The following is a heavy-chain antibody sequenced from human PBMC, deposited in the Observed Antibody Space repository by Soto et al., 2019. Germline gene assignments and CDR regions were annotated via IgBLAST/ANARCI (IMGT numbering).Heavy chain of an antibody. CDR2: TYYRSKWYN. CDR1: GDSVSSNTAA. V-gene: IGHV6-1*01. Sequence: SQTLSLTCAISGDSVSSNTAAWNWIRQSPSRGLEWLGRTYYRSKWYNDYAESVKSRITINPDTSKNQFSLQLNSVTPEDTAMYYCARVGGWQQLVPLDNWFDPWGQGTLVNVSS. D-gene: IGHD6-13*01. CDR3: ARVGGWQQLVPLDNWFDP. J-gene: IGHJ5*02.